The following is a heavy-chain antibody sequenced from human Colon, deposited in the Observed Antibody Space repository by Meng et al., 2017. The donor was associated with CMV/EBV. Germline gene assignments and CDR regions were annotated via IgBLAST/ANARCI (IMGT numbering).Heavy chain of an antibody. Sequence: CAVAGFTFSNYWMHWVRQAPGKGLVWVSRVRGDESMITYADSVKGRFSISRDNAKNHLYLQMNSLRAEDTAVYYCTREGYSGSLDYWGQGTLVTVSS. V-gene: IGHV3-74*01. D-gene: IGHD1-26*01. CDR2: VRGDESMI. CDR3: TREGYSGSLDY. CDR1: GFTFSNYW. J-gene: IGHJ4*02.